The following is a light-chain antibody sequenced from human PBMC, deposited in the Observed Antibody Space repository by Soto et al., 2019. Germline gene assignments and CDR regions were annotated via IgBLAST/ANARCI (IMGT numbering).Light chain of an antibody. CDR2: GAS. CDR1: QSVSSSY. Sequence: EIVLTQSPGTLSLSPGERATLSCRASQSVSSSYLAWYQQKPGQAPRLLIYGASSRVTGIPDRFSGSGSGTDFTLTISRLEPEDFAVYYCQQYGSSPRYTFGPGTKVEIK. V-gene: IGKV3-20*01. CDR3: QQYGSSPRYT. J-gene: IGKJ3*01.